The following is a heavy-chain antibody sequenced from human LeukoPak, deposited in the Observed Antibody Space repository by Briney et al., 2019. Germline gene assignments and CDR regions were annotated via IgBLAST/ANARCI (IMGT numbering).Heavy chain of an antibody. J-gene: IGHJ4*02. Sequence: PSQTLSLTCTVSGGSISSGSYYWSWIRQPAGKGLEWIGRIYTSGSTNYNPSLKSRVTILVDTSKNQFSLKLSSVTAADTAVYYCARGWRSRYYFDYWGQGTLVTVSS. V-gene: IGHV4-61*02. CDR1: GGSISSGSYY. CDR2: IYTSGST. CDR3: ARGWRSRYYFDY. D-gene: IGHD5-24*01.